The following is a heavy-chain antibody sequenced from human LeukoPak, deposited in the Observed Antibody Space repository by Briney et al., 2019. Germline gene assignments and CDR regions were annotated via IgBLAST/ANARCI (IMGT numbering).Heavy chain of an antibody. CDR2: MNPNSGGT. D-gene: IGHD2-15*01. CDR1: GYTFTSYD. CDR3: ARSVMIVAATGP. J-gene: IGHJ5*02. Sequence: ASVKVSCKASGYTFTSYDINWVRQATGQGLEWMGWMNPNSGGTHYAQKFQGRVTLTWDTSISTAYMDLSRLTSDDTAMYYCARSVMIVAATGPWGQGTLVTVSS. V-gene: IGHV1-2*02.